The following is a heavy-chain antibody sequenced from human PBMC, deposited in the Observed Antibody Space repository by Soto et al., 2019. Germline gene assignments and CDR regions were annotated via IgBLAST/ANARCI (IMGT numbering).Heavy chain of an antibody. CDR3: ARGRNPPIVVVAYPYYFDY. D-gene: IGHD3-22*01. V-gene: IGHV3-21*01. CDR1: GFTFSSYS. J-gene: IGHJ4*02. Sequence: PGGSLRLSCAASGFTFSSYSMNWVRQAPGKGLEWVSSISSSSSYIYYADSVKGRFTISRDNAKNSLYLQMNSLRAEDTAVYYCARGRNPPIVVVAYPYYFDYWGQGTLVTVSS. CDR2: ISSSSSYI.